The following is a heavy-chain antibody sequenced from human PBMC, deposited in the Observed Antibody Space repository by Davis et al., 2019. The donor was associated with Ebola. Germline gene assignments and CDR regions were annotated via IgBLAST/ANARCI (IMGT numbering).Heavy chain of an antibody. CDR2: IYYSGST. Sequence: SETLSLTCTVSGGSISSYYWSWIRQPPGKGLEWIGYIYYSGSTNYNPSLKSRVTISVDTTKNQFSLKLSSVTAADTAVYYCAREGTAFDYWGQGTLVTVSS. CDR1: GGSISSYY. J-gene: IGHJ4*02. D-gene: IGHD1-1*01. CDR3: AREGTAFDY. V-gene: IGHV4-59*01.